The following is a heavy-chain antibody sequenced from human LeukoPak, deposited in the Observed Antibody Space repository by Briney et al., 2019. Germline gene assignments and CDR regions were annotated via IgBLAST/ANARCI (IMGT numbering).Heavy chain of an antibody. CDR3: ARCLETYYYGSGIPPYAFDI. CDR1: GGSISSGGYY. CDR2: IYYSGST. D-gene: IGHD3-10*01. J-gene: IGHJ3*02. V-gene: IGHV4-31*03. Sequence: SQTLSLTCTVSGGSISSGGYYWSWIRQHPGKGLEWIGYIYYSGSTYYNPSLKSRVTISVDTSKNQFSLKLSSVTAADTAVYYCARCLETYYYGSGIPPYAFDIWGQGTMVTVSS.